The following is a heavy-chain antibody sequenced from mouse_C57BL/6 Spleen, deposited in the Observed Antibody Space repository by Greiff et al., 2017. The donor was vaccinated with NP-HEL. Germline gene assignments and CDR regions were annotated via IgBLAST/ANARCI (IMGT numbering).Heavy chain of an antibody. D-gene: IGHD2-1*01. J-gene: IGHJ4*01. CDR1: GYAFSSSW. V-gene: IGHV1-82*01. CDR2: IYPGDGDT. Sequence: LVESGPELVKPGASVKISCKASGYAFSSSWMNWVKQRPGKGLEWIGRIYPGDGDTNYNGKFKGKATLTADKSSSTAYMQLSSLTSEDSAVYYCARRGYGNIRRYAMDYWGQGTSVTVSS. CDR3: ARRGYGNIRRYAMDY.